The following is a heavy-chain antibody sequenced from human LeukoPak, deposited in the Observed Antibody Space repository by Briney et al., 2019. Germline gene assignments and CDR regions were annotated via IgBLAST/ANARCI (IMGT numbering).Heavy chain of an antibody. CDR3: ANGIVVVPAGDYYYYYYMDV. V-gene: IGHV1-69*13. CDR2: IIPIFGTA. D-gene: IGHD2-2*01. Sequence: SVKVSRKASGGTFSSYAISWVRQAPGQGLEWMGGIIPIFGTANYAQKFQGRVTITADESTSTAYMELSSLRSEDTAVYYCANGIVVVPAGDYYYYYYMDVWGKGTTVTVSS. J-gene: IGHJ6*03. CDR1: GGTFSSYA.